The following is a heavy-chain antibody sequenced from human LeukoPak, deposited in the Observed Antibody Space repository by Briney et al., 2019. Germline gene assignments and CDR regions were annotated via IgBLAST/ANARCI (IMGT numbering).Heavy chain of an antibody. CDR3: ARLPSPPYTGTYFLDC. CDR2: IYPDDSDA. Sequence: GESLKISCKASGYSFATYWIAWVRQMPGKGLEWMGVIYPDDSDARYSPSFQGQVTISADKSISTTYLQWSSLEASDTAMYYCARLPSPPYTGTYFLDCWGQGTLVTVSS. CDR1: GYSFATYW. V-gene: IGHV5-51*01. J-gene: IGHJ4*02. D-gene: IGHD1-26*01.